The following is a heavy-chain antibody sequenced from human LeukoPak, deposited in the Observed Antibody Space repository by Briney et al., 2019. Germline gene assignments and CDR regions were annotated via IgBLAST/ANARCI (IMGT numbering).Heavy chain of an antibody. Sequence: GGSLRLSCTASGFTFSSYGMNWVRQAPGKGLEWVSGITGRGENIYYAGSVKGRFTISRDNSKNTLYLQMNSLRAEDTAVYYCARELKLGRSGYYFDYCGQGTLVTVSS. CDR2: ITGRGENI. D-gene: IGHD3-3*01. J-gene: IGHJ4*02. CDR1: GFTFSSYG. CDR3: ARELKLGRSGYYFDY. V-gene: IGHV3-23*01.